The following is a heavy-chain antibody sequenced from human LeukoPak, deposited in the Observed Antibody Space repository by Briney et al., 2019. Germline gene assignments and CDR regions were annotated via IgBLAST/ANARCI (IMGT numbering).Heavy chain of an antibody. J-gene: IGHJ3*02. CDR2: IKPDGSEI. V-gene: IGHV3-7*01. Sequence: GESLRLSCEASGFSFSRYWMSWVRQVPVGGLEWVANIKPDGSEIYYVDSVKGRFTISRDNAKNSLYLQMNSLRAEDTAVYYCASGRYYYDSSGYAADAFDIWGQGTMVTVSS. D-gene: IGHD3-22*01. CDR1: GFSFSRYW. CDR3: ASGRYYYDSSGYAADAFDI.